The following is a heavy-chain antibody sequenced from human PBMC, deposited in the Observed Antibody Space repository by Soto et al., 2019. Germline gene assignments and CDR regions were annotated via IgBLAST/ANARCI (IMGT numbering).Heavy chain of an antibody. Sequence: ASVKVSCKASGYTFTSYAMHWVRQAPGQRLEWMGWINAGNGNTKYSQKFQGRVTITRDTSASTAYMELSSLRSEDAAVYYCARGITLPTPLDYWGQGTLVTVSS. CDR3: ARGITLPTPLDY. CDR1: GYTFTSYA. D-gene: IGHD1-20*01. J-gene: IGHJ4*02. CDR2: INAGNGNT. V-gene: IGHV1-3*01.